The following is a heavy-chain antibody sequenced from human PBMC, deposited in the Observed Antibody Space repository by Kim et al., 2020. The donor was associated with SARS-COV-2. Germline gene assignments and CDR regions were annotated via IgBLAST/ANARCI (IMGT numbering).Heavy chain of an antibody. Sequence: GGSLRLSCAASGFTFSSYGMHWVRQAPGKGLEWVAVISYDGSNKYYADSVKGRFTISRDNSKNTLYLQMNSLRAEDTAVYYCAKPGGIVAVAWYFDLWGRGTLVTVSS. J-gene: IGHJ2*01. CDR3: AKPGGIVAVAWYFDL. D-gene: IGHD2-15*01. V-gene: IGHV3-30*18. CDR2: ISYDGSNK. CDR1: GFTFSSYG.